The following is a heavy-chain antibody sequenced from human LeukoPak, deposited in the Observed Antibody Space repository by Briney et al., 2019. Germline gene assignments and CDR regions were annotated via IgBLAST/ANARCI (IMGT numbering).Heavy chain of an antibody. Sequence: ASVKVSCKASGYTFTSYDINWVRQATGQGLEWMGWMNPNSGNTGYAQKFQGRVTMTRNTSISTAYMELSSLRSEDTAVYYCARNRGDYGDYYYYGMDVWGQGTTVAVSS. CDR3: ARNRGDYGDYYYYGMDV. CDR1: GYTFTSYD. V-gene: IGHV1-8*01. D-gene: IGHD4-17*01. CDR2: MNPNSGNT. J-gene: IGHJ6*02.